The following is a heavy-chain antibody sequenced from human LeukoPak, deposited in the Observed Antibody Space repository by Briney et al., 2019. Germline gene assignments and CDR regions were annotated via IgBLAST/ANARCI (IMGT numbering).Heavy chain of an antibody. Sequence: PGGSLRLSCAASGFTFSNAWMSWVRQAPGKGLEWVGRIKSKTDGGTTDYAAPVKGRFTISRDDSKNTLYLQMNSLKTEDTAVCYCTTEVQLESIRLYYYGMDVWGQGTTVTVSS. CDR3: TTEVQLESIRLYYYGMDV. J-gene: IGHJ6*02. CDR1: GFTFSNAW. V-gene: IGHV3-15*01. D-gene: IGHD1-1*01. CDR2: IKSKTDGGTT.